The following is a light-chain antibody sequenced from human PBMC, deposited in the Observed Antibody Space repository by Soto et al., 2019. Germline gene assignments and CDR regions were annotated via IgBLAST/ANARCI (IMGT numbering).Light chain of an antibody. V-gene: IGKV1-27*01. J-gene: IGKJ1*01. Sequence: DIQMTQSPSSLSASVGDRVTITCRASQGISNYLAWYQQQPGKVPKLLIYVASTLQSGVPSRFSGSGSGTDFTLTISSLQSEDVETYYCQKYNSAPWTFGKGTKGEIK. CDR3: QKYNSAPWT. CDR2: VAS. CDR1: QGISNY.